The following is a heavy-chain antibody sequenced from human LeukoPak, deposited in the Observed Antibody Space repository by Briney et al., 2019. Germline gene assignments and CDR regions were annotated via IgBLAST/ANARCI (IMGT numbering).Heavy chain of an antibody. CDR1: GYTFTSYY. Sequence: SVKVSCKASGYTFTSYYMHWVRQAPGQGLEWMGRIIPILGIANYAQKFQGRVTITADKSTSTAYMELSSLRSEDTAVYYCARDRGCSGGSCYHYYFDYWGQGTLVTVSS. CDR3: ARDRGCSGGSCYHYYFDY. CDR2: IIPILGIA. D-gene: IGHD2-15*01. J-gene: IGHJ4*02. V-gene: IGHV1-69*04.